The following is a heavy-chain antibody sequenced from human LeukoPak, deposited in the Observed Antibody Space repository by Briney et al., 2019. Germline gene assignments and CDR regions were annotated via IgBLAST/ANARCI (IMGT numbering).Heavy chain of an antibody. CDR2: MYYSGNT. Sequence: SETLSLTCTVSVDPISGYYWSWIRHPPGKGLEWIGYMYYSGNTNYNPSLKSRLTTSLDTSKNQCSLKLSSVTAADTAVYYCARGKYYFDYWGQGTLVTVSS. CDR1: VDPISGYY. CDR3: ARGKYYFDY. V-gene: IGHV4-59*01. J-gene: IGHJ4*02.